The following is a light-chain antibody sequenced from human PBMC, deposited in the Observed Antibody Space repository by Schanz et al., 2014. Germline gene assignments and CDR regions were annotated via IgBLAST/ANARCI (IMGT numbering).Light chain of an antibody. CDR2: DVT. J-gene: IGLJ3*02. V-gene: IGLV2-11*01. CDR3: SSYTSSSTLV. CDR1: SNDIGDYNY. Sequence: QSALTQPRSVSGSPGQSVTISCTGTSNDIGDYNYVSWYQQHPGKAPKLMIYDVTKRPSGVPDRFSGSKSGNTASLTISGLQAEDEADYYCSSYTSSSTLVFGGGTKLTVL.